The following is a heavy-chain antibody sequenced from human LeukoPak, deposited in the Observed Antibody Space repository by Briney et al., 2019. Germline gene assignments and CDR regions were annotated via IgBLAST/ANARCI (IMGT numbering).Heavy chain of an antibody. CDR2: INPNSGGT. D-gene: IGHD2-15*01. Sequence: GASVTVSCKASGYTFTGYYIHWVRQAPGHGLEWMGWINPNSGGTNYAQKFQGRVTMTRDTSISTAYMELNRLRSDDTAVYYCASVVGGTHCFDPWGQGTLVTVSA. J-gene: IGHJ5*02. CDR3: ASVVGGTHCFDP. CDR1: GYTFTGYY. V-gene: IGHV1-2*02.